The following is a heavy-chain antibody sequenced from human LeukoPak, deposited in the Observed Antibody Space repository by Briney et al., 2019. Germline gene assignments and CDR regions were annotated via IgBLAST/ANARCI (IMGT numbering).Heavy chain of an antibody. CDR3: ARRRYYDGSGYLE. J-gene: IGHJ1*01. V-gene: IGHV4-39*01. Sequence: SETLSLTCSVSGDSVSRSDSYWDWIRQPPGKGLEWIGAIYYSGRTYYSPSLKGRVTMSVDPSNNQFSLSLRSVTAADTAIYYCARRRYYDGSGYLEWGQGTLLSVSS. CDR1: GDSVSRSDSY. CDR2: IYYSGRT. D-gene: IGHD3-22*01.